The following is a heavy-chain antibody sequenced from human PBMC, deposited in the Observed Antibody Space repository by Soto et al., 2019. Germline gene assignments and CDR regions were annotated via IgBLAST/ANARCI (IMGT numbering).Heavy chain of an antibody. V-gene: IGHV1-69*01. CDR2: IVPISGTA. Sequence: QVQLVQSAAEVKKPGSSVKVSCKASGGTFSSYAISWVRQAPGEGLEWMGGIVPISGTANYAQKFQGKVTITAGESTSTADMELSSLRSEGTAVYYCARGGVVLNGFDPWGQGTLVTLSS. CDR3: ARGGVVLNGFDP. CDR1: GGTFSSYA. D-gene: IGHD3-16*01. J-gene: IGHJ5*02.